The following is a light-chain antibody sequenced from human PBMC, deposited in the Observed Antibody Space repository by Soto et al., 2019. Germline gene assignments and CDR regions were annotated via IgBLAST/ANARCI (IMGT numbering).Light chain of an antibody. CDR3: QQRSNWREVT. J-gene: IGKJ5*01. CDR1: QSINSY. V-gene: IGKV1-39*01. CDR2: AAS. Sequence: DIQMTQFPSSLSASVGDRPTITCRASQSINSYLNWYQQKPGKAPKLLIYAASKRATGIPARFSGSGSGTDFILTVSSLEPGDFAVYYCQQRSNWREVTLGQGTRLEIK.